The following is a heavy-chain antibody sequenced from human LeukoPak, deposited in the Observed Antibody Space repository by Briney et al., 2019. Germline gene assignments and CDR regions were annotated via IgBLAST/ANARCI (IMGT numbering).Heavy chain of an antibody. CDR2: IDHTGST. CDR3: ARAGRTTGYFDY. Sequence: SETLSLTCTVSGDSISIYYWTWIRQPPGKGLEWIGYIDHTGSTNYNPSLNSRVTISRDTSKNDFSLRLTSVTATDTAVYFCARAGRTTGYFDYWGQGTLVTVSS. V-gene: IGHV4-59*01. CDR1: GDSISIYY. D-gene: IGHD4-11*01. J-gene: IGHJ4*02.